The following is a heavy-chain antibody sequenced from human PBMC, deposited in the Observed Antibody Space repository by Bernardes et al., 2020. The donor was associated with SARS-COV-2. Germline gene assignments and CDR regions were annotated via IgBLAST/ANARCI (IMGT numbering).Heavy chain of an antibody. V-gene: IGHV3-23*01. D-gene: IGHD3-16*01. Sequence: GGSLRLSCAASGFAFSFYAMSWVRQAPGKGLEWVSTISDSDASTYYADSVMGRFTISRDNSKNTLYLQMNSLRAEDTAVYYCAKDLGANYWYFDLWGRGTLVAVSS. CDR3: AKDLGANYWYFDL. CDR2: ISDSDAST. CDR1: GFAFSFYA. J-gene: IGHJ2*01.